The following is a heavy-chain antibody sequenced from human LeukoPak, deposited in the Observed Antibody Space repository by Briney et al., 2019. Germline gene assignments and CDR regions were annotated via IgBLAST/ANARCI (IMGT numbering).Heavy chain of an antibody. D-gene: IGHD3-10*01. CDR3: ARMSGMVVRGVIPDYYYMDV. Sequence: PSETLSLTCTVSGGSISSSSYYWGWFRQPPGKGLEWIGNIYYSGSTYYNPSLKSRVTVSVDTSKNQFSLKLSSVTAADTAVYYCARMSGMVVRGVIPDYYYMDVWGKGTTVTVSS. CDR1: GGSISSSSYY. V-gene: IGHV4-39*01. J-gene: IGHJ6*03. CDR2: IYYSGST.